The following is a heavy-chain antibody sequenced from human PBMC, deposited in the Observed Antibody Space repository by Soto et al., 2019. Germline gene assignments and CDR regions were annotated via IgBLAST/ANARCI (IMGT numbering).Heavy chain of an antibody. CDR1: GYTFTGYY. CDR2: INPNSGGT. Sequence: QVQLVQSGAEVKKLGASVKVSCKASGYTFTGYYMHWVRQAPGQGLEWMGWINPNSGGTNYAQKFQGWVTMTRDTSISTAYMELSRLRSDDTAVYYCARAHGDYVLTGDGMDVWGQGTTVTVSS. D-gene: IGHD4-17*01. V-gene: IGHV1-2*04. J-gene: IGHJ6*02. CDR3: ARAHGDYVLTGDGMDV.